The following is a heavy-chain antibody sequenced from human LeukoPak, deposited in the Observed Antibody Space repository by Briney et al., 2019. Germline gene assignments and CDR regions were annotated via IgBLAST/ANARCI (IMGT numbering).Heavy chain of an antibody. J-gene: IGHJ4*02. D-gene: IGHD5-18*01. CDR3: ARDDFVDTAMVIADY. CDR2: ISAYNGNT. Sequence: ASVKVSCKASGYTFTSYGIRWVRQAPGQGLEWMGWISAYNGNTNYAQKLQGRVTMTTDTSTSTAYMELRSLRSDDTAVYYCARDDFVDTAMVIADYWGQGTLVTVSS. V-gene: IGHV1-18*01. CDR1: GYTFTSYG.